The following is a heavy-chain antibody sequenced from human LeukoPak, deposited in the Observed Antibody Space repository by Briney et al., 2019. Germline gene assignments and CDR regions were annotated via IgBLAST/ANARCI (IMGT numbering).Heavy chain of an antibody. J-gene: IGHJ4*02. CDR3: ARKIPYHDLWSTSPDFDY. CDR1: GFSFNSYA. Sequence: GGSLRLSCAASGFSFNSYAMHWVRQAPGKGLEWVAFTSYDGGKKYYADSVKGRFTISRDNSKNTLYLEVNSLRPEDTAVYYCARKIPYHDLWSTSPDFDYWGLGTLVTVSS. V-gene: IGHV3-30*04. CDR2: TSYDGGKK. D-gene: IGHD3-3*01.